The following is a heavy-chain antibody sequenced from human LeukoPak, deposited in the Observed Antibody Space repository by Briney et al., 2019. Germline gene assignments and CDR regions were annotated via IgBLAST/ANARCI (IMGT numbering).Heavy chain of an antibody. CDR1: GFTFSDAW. D-gene: IGHD6-13*01. J-gene: IGHJ5*02. Sequence: PGGSLRHSCVASGFTFSDAWLSWVRHIPGKGLEWVGRIKSKSDGGTTDYAAPVKGRFTISRDDSKNTMYLQVSRLKYEDTGVYYCSTGWSWGQGTPVTVSS. CDR2: IKSKSDGGTT. CDR3: STGWS. V-gene: IGHV3-15*01.